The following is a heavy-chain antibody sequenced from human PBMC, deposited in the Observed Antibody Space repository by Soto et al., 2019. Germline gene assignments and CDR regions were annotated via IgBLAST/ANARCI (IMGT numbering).Heavy chain of an antibody. CDR3: ATRLLYGSGSYYGGFSY. J-gene: IGHJ4*02. CDR2: INHSGST. Sequence: SETLSLTCAVYGGSFSGYYWSWIRQPPGKGLEWIGEINHSGSTNYNPSLKSRVTISVDTSKNQFPLKLSSVTTADTAVYYCATRLLYGSGSYYGGFSYWGQGSLVTVSS. V-gene: IGHV4-34*01. D-gene: IGHD3-10*01. CDR1: GGSFSGYY.